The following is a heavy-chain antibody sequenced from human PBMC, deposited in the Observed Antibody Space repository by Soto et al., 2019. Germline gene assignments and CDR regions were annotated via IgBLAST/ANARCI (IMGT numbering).Heavy chain of an antibody. CDR3: AKAWAVAGVGELLDY. D-gene: IGHD6-19*01. J-gene: IGHJ4*02. V-gene: IGHV3-7*01. CDR2: IKHDESEK. CDR1: GFTFSRYW. Sequence: GGSLRLSCAASGFTFSRYWMTWVRQAPGKGLEWVANIKHDESEKYYVDSVKGRFTISRDNAKGSLYLQMNSLRVEDTAVYYCAKAWAVAGVGELLDYWGQGALVTVSS.